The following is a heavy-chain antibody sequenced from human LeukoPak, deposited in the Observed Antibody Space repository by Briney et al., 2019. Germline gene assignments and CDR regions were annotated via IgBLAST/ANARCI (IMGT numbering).Heavy chain of an antibody. CDR3: ARDLGTNYRNYNYGMDV. Sequence: SETLSLTCAVYGGSFSGYYWSWIRQPPGKGLEWIGEINHSGSTNYNPSLKSRVTISVDTSKNQFSLKLSSVTAADTAVYYCARDLGTNYRNYNYGMDVWGQGTTVTVSS. D-gene: IGHD4/OR15-4a*01. CDR1: GGSFSGYY. J-gene: IGHJ6*02. V-gene: IGHV4-34*01. CDR2: INHSGST.